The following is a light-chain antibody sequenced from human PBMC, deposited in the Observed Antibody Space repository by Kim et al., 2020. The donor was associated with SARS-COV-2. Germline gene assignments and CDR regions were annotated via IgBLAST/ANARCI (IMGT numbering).Light chain of an antibody. CDR3: QQSYSSPKT. J-gene: IGKJ1*01. Sequence: ASIGDRVTITCRASQSISSYLHWYQQKPGKAPKLLIYAASNLQSGVPSNFSGSGSGTDFTLTISSLQPEDFATYYCQQSYSSPKTFAQGTKVDIK. V-gene: IGKV1-39*01. CDR1: QSISSY. CDR2: AAS.